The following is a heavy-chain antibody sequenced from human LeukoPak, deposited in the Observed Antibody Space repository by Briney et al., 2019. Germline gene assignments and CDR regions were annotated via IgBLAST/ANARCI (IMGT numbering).Heavy chain of an antibody. CDR2: IYDTGSP. CDR1: GGSISSYY. V-gene: IGHV4-59*01. CDR3: ARDGGRSGWFDP. J-gene: IGHJ5*02. D-gene: IGHD1-26*01. Sequence: AETLTLTCTVSGGSISSYYWTWIRQPPGKGLEWIGYIYDTGSPNYNPSLKSRVTISLDTSKNQFSLKLNSVTPADTAVYFCARDGGRSGWFDPWGQRTLVTVSS.